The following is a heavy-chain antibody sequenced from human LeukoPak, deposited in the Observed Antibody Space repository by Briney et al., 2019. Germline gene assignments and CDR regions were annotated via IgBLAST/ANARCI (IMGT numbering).Heavy chain of an antibody. CDR3: ARELFPGGNYFDY. Sequence: SETLSLTCTVSGGSISSGGYYWSWIRQHPGKGLEWIGYIYYSGSTYYNPSLKSRVTISVDTSKNQFSLKLSSVTAADTAVYYCARELFPGGNYFDYWGLGTLVTVSS. D-gene: IGHD2-21*01. CDR1: GGSISSGGYY. V-gene: IGHV4-31*03. J-gene: IGHJ4*02. CDR2: IYYSGST.